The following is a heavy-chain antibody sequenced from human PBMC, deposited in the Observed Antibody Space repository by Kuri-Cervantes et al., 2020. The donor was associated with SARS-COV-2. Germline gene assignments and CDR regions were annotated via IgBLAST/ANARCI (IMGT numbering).Heavy chain of an antibody. D-gene: IGHD3-10*01. CDR3: ARFTPGDY. V-gene: IGHV4-59*01. CDR1: GGSISSYY. J-gene: IGHJ4*02. CDR2: IYYSGST. Sequence: ESLKISCTVSGGSISSYYWSWIRQPPGKGLEWIGYIYYSGSTNYNPSLKSRVTISIDTSKNQFSLRLSSVTAADTAVYYCARFTPGDYWGQGTLVTVSS.